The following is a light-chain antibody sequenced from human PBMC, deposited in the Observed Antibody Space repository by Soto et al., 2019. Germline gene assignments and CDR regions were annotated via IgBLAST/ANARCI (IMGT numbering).Light chain of an antibody. CDR1: QSLLYENGYTY. J-gene: IGKJ2*01. CDR3: MQALNPPYT. Sequence: DIVMTQSPLSLPVTPGEPASISCRSSQSLLYENGYTYFDWYVQKPGQPPQRLIYLGSNRPSGVHDRFSGSVSGTDLTPKVSRVETEDVGVYYCMQALNPPYTFRQGTKMEIK. CDR2: LGS. V-gene: IGKV2-28*01.